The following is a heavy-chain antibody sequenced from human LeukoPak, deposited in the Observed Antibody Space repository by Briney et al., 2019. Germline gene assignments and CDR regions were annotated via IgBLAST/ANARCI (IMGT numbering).Heavy chain of an antibody. D-gene: IGHD3-3*01. Sequence: SETLSLTCAVYGGSFSGYYWSWIRQPPGKGLEWIGEINHSGSTNYNPSLKSRVTISVDTSKNQFPLKLSSVTAADTAVYYCARARYYDFWSGYYRSHPYFDYWGQGTLVTVSS. J-gene: IGHJ4*02. CDR2: INHSGST. V-gene: IGHV4-34*01. CDR1: GGSFSGYY. CDR3: ARARYYDFWSGYYRSHPYFDY.